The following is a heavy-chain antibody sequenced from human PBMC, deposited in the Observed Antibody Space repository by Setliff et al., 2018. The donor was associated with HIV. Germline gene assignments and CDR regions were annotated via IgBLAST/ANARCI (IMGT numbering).Heavy chain of an antibody. CDR1: GDSINGRW. CDR2: IYSTGST. V-gene: IGHV4-59*11. CDR3: AKGAGFYGDYTFDY. J-gene: IGHJ4*02. Sequence: SETLSLTCTVSGDSINGRWLSWIRQSPGRELEWIGYIYSTGSTNYNPSLQSRVSISMDASKNKFSLKVTSVTSADTAVYYCAKGAGFYGDYTFDYWGQGNLVTVSS. D-gene: IGHD4-17*01.